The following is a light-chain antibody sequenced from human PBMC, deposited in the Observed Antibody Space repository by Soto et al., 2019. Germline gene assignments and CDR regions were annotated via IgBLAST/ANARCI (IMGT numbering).Light chain of an antibody. J-gene: IGKJ5*01. CDR1: QGISSY. Sequence: DIKMTQSPSTLSASVGDRVTITSRASQGISSYLAWYQQKPGKAPKLLIYAASTLQSGVPLSFSGSGSGTSFTLTISSLQPEDVATYYCQQLLSYPITLGQGTRLEIK. CDR3: QQLLSYPIT. CDR2: AAS. V-gene: IGKV1-9*01.